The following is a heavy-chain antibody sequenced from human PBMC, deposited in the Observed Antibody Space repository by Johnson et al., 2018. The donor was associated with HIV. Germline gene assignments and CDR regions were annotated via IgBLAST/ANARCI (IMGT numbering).Heavy chain of an antibody. J-gene: IGHJ3*02. CDR3: ARDRSSGYPGTLDI. V-gene: IGHV3-48*03. D-gene: IGHD3-22*01. CDR1: GFTFSSYA. CDR2: ISSSGLTI. Sequence: VQLVESGGGLVQPGGSLRLSCAASGFTFSSYAMSWVRQAPGKGLEWVSAISSSGLTIDYADSIKGPGTIFRDSATNSLYLQMDSLRAEDTAIYYCARDRSSGYPGTLDIWGQGTLVTVSA.